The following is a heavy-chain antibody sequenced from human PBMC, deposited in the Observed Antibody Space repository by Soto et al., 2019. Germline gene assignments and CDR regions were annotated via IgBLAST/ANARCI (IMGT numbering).Heavy chain of an antibody. CDR1: GGSISSYY. D-gene: IGHD3-9*01. CDR3: ARLRSADGYYDILTGSPEYYYMDV. J-gene: IGHJ6*03. Sequence: SETLSLTCTVSGGSISSYYLSWIRQPPGKGLEWIGYIYYSGSTNYNPSLKSRVTISVDTSKNQFSLKLSSVTAADTAVYYCARLRSADGYYDILTGSPEYYYMDVWGKGTTVTVSS. CDR2: IYYSGST. V-gene: IGHV4-59*08.